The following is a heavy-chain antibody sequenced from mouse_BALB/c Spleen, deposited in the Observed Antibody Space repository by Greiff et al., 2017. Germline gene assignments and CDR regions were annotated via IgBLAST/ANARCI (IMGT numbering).Heavy chain of an antibody. CDR1: GYSFTGYT. Sequence: VHVKQSGPELVKPGASMKISCKASGYSFTGYTMNWVKQSHGKNLEWIGLINPYNGGTSYNQKFKGKATLTVDKSSSTAYMELLSLTSEDSAVYYCATGGGKRDYYAMDYWGQGTSVTVSA. CDR3: ATGGGKRDYYAMDY. D-gene: IGHD2-1*01. V-gene: IGHV1-18*01. CDR2: INPYNGGT. J-gene: IGHJ4*01.